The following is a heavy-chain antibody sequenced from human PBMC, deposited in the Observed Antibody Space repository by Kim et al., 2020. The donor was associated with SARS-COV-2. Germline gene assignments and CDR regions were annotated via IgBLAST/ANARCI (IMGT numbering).Heavy chain of an antibody. V-gene: IGHV3-7*03. J-gene: IGHJ6*02. CDR3: ARGGANIF. CDR2: MNKDGSEK. CDR1: GFTFSSYW. Sequence: GGSLRLSCAASGFTFSSYWMSWVRQAPGKGLEWVANMNKDGSEKYYVASVEGRFTISRDNAKNLVYLQMNSLSGEDTAVYYCARGGANIFWGQGTPVTVS. D-gene: IGHD2-21*01.